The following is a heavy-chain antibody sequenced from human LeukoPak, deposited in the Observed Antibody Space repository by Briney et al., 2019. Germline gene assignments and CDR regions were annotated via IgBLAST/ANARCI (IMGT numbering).Heavy chain of an antibody. CDR1: GYSISSGYY. Sequence: SETLSLTCTVSGYSISSGYYWGWIRQPPGKGLEWIGSIYHSGSTYYNPSLKSRVTISVDTSKNQFSLKLSSVTAADTAVYYCASRDYYDSSGYYFLHFDYWGQGTLVTVSS. CDR2: IYHSGST. V-gene: IGHV4-38-2*02. CDR3: ASRDYYDSSGYYFLHFDY. D-gene: IGHD3-22*01. J-gene: IGHJ4*02.